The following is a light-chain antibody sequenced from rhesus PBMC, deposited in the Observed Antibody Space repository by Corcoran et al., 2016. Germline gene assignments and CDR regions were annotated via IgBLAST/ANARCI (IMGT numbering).Light chain of an antibody. CDR3: QETSNLWT. CDR2: GAS. CDR1: QSVSSY. J-gene: IGKJ1*01. V-gene: IGKV3-31*02. Sequence: EIVMTQSPATLSLSPGERATLSCRASQSVSSYLAWYQQKPGLAPRLRIYGASSRSTGIPARFSGRGSGTDVTLTISSLEPEDFAVYYCQETSNLWTFGQGTKVEIK.